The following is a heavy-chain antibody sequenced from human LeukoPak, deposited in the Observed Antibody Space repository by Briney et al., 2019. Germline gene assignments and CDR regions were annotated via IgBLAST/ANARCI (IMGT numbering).Heavy chain of an antibody. D-gene: IGHD2-2*01. Sequence: PSETLSLTCTVSGGSISSSSYYWGWIRQPPGKGLEWIGSIYYSGSTYYNPSLKSRVTISVDTSKNQFSLKLSSVTAADTAVYYCARAVFDIVVVPAATGAKENYYYYYMDVWGKGTTVTVSS. CDR1: GGSISSSSYY. CDR3: ARAVFDIVVVPAATGAKENYYYYYMDV. CDR2: IYYSGST. V-gene: IGHV4-39*07. J-gene: IGHJ6*03.